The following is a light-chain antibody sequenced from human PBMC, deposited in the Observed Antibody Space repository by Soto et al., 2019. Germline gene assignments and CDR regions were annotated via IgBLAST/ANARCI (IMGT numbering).Light chain of an antibody. J-gene: IGKJ4*01. V-gene: IGKV1-12*01. CDR3: XXXXSFPLT. Sequence: DIPMTQSPSSVSASVGDRVTITCRASQGISSWLAWYQQKPGKAPKLLIYAASSLQSGVPSRFSGSGSGTDFTLTISSLQPXXXXTXXXXXXXSFPLTFGGGTKVEIK. CDR1: QGISSW. CDR2: AAS.